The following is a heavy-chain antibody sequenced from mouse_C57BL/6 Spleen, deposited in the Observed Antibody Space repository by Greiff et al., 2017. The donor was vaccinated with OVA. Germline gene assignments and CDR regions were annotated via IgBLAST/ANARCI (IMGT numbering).Heavy chain of an antibody. J-gene: IGHJ1*03. CDR3: ARSLPWYFDV. V-gene: IGHV7-3*01. CDR2: IRNKANGYTT. CDR1: GFTFTDYY. Sequence: EVKLVESGGGLVQPGGSLSLSCAASGFTFTDYYMSWVRQPPGKALEWLGFIRNKANGYTTEYSASVKGRFTISRDNSQSILYLQMNALRAEDSATYYCARSLPWYFDVWGTGTTVTVSS.